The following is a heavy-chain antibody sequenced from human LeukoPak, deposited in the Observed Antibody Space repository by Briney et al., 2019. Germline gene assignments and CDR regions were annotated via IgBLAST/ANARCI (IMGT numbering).Heavy chain of an antibody. CDR2: IYYSGST. D-gene: IGHD2-2*01. Sequence: PSETLSLTCTVSGGSISSSSYYWGWIRQPPGKGLEWIGSIYYSGSTYYNPSLKSRVTISVDRSKNQFSLKLSSVTAADTAVYYCARGPAYVVPAARTLYYYYGMDVWGQGTTVTVSS. J-gene: IGHJ6*02. V-gene: IGHV4-39*07. CDR3: ARGPAYVVPAARTLYYYYGMDV. CDR1: GGSISSSSYY.